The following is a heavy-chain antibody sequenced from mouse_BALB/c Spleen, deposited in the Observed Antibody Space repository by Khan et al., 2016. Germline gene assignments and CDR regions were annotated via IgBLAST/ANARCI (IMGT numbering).Heavy chain of an antibody. CDR1: GYSITSDYA. CDR2: ISYSGST. Sequence: VQLKESGPGLVKPSQSLSLTCTVTGYSITSDYAWNWIRQFPGNKLEWMGYISYSGSTSYNPSLKSRISITRDTSKNQFFLQLYSVTTEDTATXSCATNWGYWYFDVWGAGTTVTVSS. J-gene: IGHJ1*01. D-gene: IGHD4-1*01. CDR3: ATNWGYWYFDV. V-gene: IGHV3-2*02.